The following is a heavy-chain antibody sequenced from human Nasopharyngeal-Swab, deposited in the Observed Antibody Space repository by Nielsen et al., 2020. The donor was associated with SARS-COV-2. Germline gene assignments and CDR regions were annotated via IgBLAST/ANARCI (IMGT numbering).Heavy chain of an antibody. D-gene: IGHD2-2*01. V-gene: IGHV3-69-1*01. J-gene: IGHJ4*02. CDR3: ARASVPAAIGVFGFDY. CDR2: ISSSSYI. Sequence: VRQAPGKGLEWVSSISSSSYIYYADSVKGRFTISRDNAKNSLYLQMNSLRAEDTAVYYCARASVPAAIGVFGFDYWGQGTLVTVSS.